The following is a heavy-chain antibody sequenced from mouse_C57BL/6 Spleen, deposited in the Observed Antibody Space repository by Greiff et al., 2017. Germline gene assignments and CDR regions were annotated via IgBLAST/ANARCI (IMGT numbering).Heavy chain of an antibody. Sequence: QVQLQQPGAELVKPGASVKLSCKASGYTFTSYWMQWVKQRPGQGLEWIGEIDPSDSYTNYNQKFKGKATLTVDTSSSTAYMQLSSLTSEDSAVYYCARWRTVVEGDYYAMDYWGQGTSVTVSS. CDR1: GYTFTSYW. D-gene: IGHD1-1*01. J-gene: IGHJ4*01. CDR2: IDPSDSYT. V-gene: IGHV1-50*01. CDR3: ARWRTVVEGDYYAMDY.